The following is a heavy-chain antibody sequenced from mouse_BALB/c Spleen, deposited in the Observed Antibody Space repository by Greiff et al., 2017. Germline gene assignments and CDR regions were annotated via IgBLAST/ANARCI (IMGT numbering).Heavy chain of an antibody. J-gene: IGHJ4*01. Sequence: VKLVESGAELARPGASVKLSCKASGYTFTSYWMQWVKQRPGQGLEWIGAIYPGDGDTRYTQKFKGKATLTADKSSSTAYMQLSSLASEDSAVYYCARNGEDYWGQGTSVTVSS. V-gene: IGHV1-87*01. CDR2: IYPGDGDT. CDR1: GYTFTSYW. CDR3: ARNGEDY. D-gene: IGHD1-1*01.